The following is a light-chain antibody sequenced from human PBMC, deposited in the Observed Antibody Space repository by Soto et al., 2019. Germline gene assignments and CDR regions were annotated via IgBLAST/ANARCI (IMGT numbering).Light chain of an antibody. J-gene: IGKJ2*01. CDR3: QKYDSAPHT. CDR2: DAS. V-gene: IGKV1-5*01. Sequence: DIQMTQSPSTLSASVGDRVTITCRASQSISSWLAWYQQKPGKAPKLLIYDASSLESGVPSRFSGSGSGTKFTLTISSLQPEDVATYYCQKYDSAPHTFGQGTKVDIK. CDR1: QSISSW.